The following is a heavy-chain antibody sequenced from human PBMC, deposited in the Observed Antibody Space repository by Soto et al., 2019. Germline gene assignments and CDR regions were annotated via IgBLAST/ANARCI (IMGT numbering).Heavy chain of an antibody. Sequence: SETLSLTCTVSGGSISSGGYYWSWIRQHPGKGLEWIGYIYYSGSTYYNPSLKSRVTISVDTSKNQFSLKLSSVTAADTAVYYCARGGTSYAILTGQNRYYFDYWGQGTLVTVSS. CDR1: GGSISSGGYY. CDR3: ARGGTSYAILTGQNRYYFDY. J-gene: IGHJ4*02. D-gene: IGHD3-9*01. CDR2: IYYSGST. V-gene: IGHV4-31*03.